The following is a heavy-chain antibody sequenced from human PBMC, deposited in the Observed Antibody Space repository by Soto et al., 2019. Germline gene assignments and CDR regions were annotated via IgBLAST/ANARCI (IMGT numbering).Heavy chain of an antibody. J-gene: IGHJ4*02. V-gene: IGHV1-2*04. CDR2: INPNSGGT. CDR3: AREYSSGRRFDY. D-gene: IGHD6-19*01. CDR1: GYTFTGYY. Sequence: ASVKVSCKASGYTFTGYYMHWVRQAPGQGLEWMGWINPNSGGTNCAQKFQGWVTMTRDTSISTAYMELSRLRSDDTAVYYCAREYSSGRRFDYWGQGILVTVSS.